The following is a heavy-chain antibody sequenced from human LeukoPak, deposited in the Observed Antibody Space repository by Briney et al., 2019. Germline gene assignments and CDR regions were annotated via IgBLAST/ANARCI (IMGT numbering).Heavy chain of an antibody. V-gene: IGHV3-23*01. J-gene: IGHJ4*02. D-gene: IGHD3-3*01. Sequence: PGGSLRLSCAASGFTFSNYGMHWVRQAPGKGLEWVSDINGSGGSTYYADSVKGRFTISRDNSKNTLYLQMNSLRAEDTAVYYCAKSLLRPGYWGQGTLVTVSS. CDR2: INGSGGST. CDR1: GFTFSNYG. CDR3: AKSLLRPGY.